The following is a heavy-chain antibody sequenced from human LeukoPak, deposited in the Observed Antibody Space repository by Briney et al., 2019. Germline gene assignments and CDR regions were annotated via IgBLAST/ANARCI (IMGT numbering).Heavy chain of an antibody. D-gene: IGHD5-18*01. Sequence: PSETLSLTCTVSGGSISSYYWSWIRQPPGKGLEWIGYIYYSGSTNYNPSLKSRVTISVDTSKNQFSLKLSSVTAADTAVYYCARSGYSYGYDEDAFDIWGQGTMVTVSS. J-gene: IGHJ3*02. CDR1: GGSISSYY. V-gene: IGHV4-59*12. CDR2: IYYSGST. CDR3: ARSGYSYGYDEDAFDI.